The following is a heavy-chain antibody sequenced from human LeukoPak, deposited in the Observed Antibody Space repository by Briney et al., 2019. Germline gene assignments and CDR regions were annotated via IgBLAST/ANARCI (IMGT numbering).Heavy chain of an antibody. Sequence: GGSLRLSCAASGFTFNNYDMTWVRQAAGKGLEWVSGISGSSGITYYADSVKGRFTTSRDNSKNTLYLQMNSLRAEDTAVYYCVLRTPMNYLDSWGQGTLVTVSS. CDR1: GFTFNNYD. D-gene: IGHD2/OR15-2a*01. CDR2: ISGSSGIT. V-gene: IGHV3-23*01. CDR3: VLRTPMNYLDS. J-gene: IGHJ4*02.